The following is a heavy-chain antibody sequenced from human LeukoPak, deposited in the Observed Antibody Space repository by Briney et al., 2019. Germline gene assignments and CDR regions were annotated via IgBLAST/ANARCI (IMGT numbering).Heavy chain of an antibody. CDR2: IHHSGST. D-gene: IGHD1-26*01. V-gene: IGHV4-38-2*01. J-gene: IGHJ4*02. Sequence: SETLSLTCGVSGYSISRGFYWGWIRQPPGKGLEWIGCIHHSGSTYYNSSVKSRVSISVDTSKNQFSLRLSSVTDADTAVYYCATTPGVGAPFDYWGQGALVSVSS. CDR3: ATTPGVGAPFDY. CDR1: GYSISRGFY.